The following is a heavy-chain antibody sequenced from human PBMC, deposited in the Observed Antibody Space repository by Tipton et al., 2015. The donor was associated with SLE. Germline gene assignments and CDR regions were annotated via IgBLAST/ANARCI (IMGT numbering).Heavy chain of an antibody. V-gene: IGHV3-48*03. CDR1: GFTFSSYE. Sequence: SLRLSCAASGFTFSSYEMNWVRQAPGKGLEWVSYISSSGSTIYYADSVKGRFTISRDNAKNSLYLQMNSLRAEDTAVYYCARDFSPGAAYNWFDPWGQGTLVTVSS. CDR2: ISSSGSTI. D-gene: IGHD6-19*01. CDR3: ARDFSPGAAYNWFDP. J-gene: IGHJ5*02.